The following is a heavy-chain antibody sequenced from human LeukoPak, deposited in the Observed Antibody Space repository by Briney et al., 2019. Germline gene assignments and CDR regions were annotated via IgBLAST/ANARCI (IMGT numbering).Heavy chain of an antibody. J-gene: IGHJ4*02. Sequence: PGGSLRLSCAASGFTFSSCWMSWMRQAPGKGLEWVANIKYDGNEEYYVDSVKGRFTISRDNAENSLYLQLNSLRVEDTAVYYCKSGGAAPGSFDYWGQGTLVTVSP. D-gene: IGHD1-1*01. CDR2: IKYDGNEE. CDR1: GFTFSSCW. CDR3: KSGGAAPGSFDY. V-gene: IGHV3-7*01.